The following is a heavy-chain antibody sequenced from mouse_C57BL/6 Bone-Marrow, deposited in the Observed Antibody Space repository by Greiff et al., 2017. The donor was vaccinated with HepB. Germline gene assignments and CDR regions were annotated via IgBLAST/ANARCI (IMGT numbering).Heavy chain of an antibody. D-gene: IGHD2-4*01. CDR3: ARRGNYDYGRAY. CDR2: IHPNSGST. CDR1: GYTFTSYW. V-gene: IGHV1-64*01. J-gene: IGHJ3*01. Sequence: VQLQQPGAELVKPGASVKLSCKASGYTFTSYWMHWVKQRPGQGLEWIGMIHPNSGSTNYNEKFKSKATLTVDTSSSTAYMQLSSLTSEDSAVYYCARRGNYDYGRAYWGQGTLVTVSA.